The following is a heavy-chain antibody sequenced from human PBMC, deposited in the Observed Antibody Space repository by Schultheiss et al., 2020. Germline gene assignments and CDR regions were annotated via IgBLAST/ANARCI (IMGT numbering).Heavy chain of an antibody. CDR2: ISITSSYI. Sequence: GGSLRLSCDASGFTFNSHRMNWVRQAPGKGLEWVSSISITSSYIYYADSVKGRFTVSRDNAENSLYLQMNSLRAEDTAVYYCAREGIFGYAFDIWGQGTMV. D-gene: IGHD3-3*02. J-gene: IGHJ3*02. CDR3: AREGIFGYAFDI. CDR1: GFTFNSHR. V-gene: IGHV3-21*01.